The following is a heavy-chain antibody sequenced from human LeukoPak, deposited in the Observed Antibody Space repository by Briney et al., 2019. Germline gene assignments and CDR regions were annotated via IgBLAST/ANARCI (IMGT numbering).Heavy chain of an antibody. D-gene: IGHD4-23*01. V-gene: IGHV3-74*01. Sequence: GGSLRLSCRASEFTFSSYWMNWVRQAPGKGLVWVSRIASDGSSTTYADSVKGRFSISRDNAKNTLYLQMNSLRVEDTAVYYCARGRPRGNDYWGQGTLVTVSS. J-gene: IGHJ4*02. CDR2: IASDGSST. CDR3: ARGRPRGNDY. CDR1: EFTFSSYW.